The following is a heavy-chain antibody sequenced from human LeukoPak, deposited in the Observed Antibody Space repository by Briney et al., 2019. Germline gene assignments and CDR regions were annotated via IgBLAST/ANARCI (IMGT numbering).Heavy chain of an antibody. CDR3: VRLWLGERPPDV. Sequence: PSETLSLTCTVSGGSISSYYWSWIRQPPGKGLEWIGYIYYSGSTNYNPSLKSRVTISVDTSKNQFSLKLSSVTAADTAVYYCVRLWLGERPPDVWGQGTTVTVSS. J-gene: IGHJ6*02. D-gene: IGHD3-10*01. CDR1: GGSISSYY. V-gene: IGHV4-59*01. CDR2: IYYSGST.